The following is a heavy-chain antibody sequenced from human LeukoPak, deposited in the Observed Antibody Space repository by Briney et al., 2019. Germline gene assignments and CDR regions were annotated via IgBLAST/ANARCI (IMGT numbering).Heavy chain of an antibody. CDR3: ARKYYYDSSGYLDY. D-gene: IGHD3-22*01. CDR1: VASIAMGGNS. V-gene: IGHV4-31*03. J-gene: IGHJ4*02. CDR2: IYYSGST. Sequence: PSEPLSPTCLFSVASIAMGGNSWAGLRHPPGKGWEGMGYIYYSGSTYYNPSLKSRVTISVDTSKNQFSLKLSSVTAADTAVYYCARKYYYDSSGYLDYWGQGTLVTVSS.